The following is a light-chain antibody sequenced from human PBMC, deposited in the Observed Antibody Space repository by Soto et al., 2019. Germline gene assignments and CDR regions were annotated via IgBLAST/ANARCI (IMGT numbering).Light chain of an antibody. V-gene: IGLV2-14*03. CDR3: SSYTTSSTYV. CDR2: DVS. J-gene: IGLJ1*01. CDR1: SSDVGGYNY. Sequence: SLLTQPASVSGSPGQSITISCTWTSSDVGGYNYVSWYQQHPGKAPNLMIYDVSNRPSGVSNRFSGSKSGNTASLTISGLQAEDEADYYCSSYTTSSTYVFGTGTRSPS.